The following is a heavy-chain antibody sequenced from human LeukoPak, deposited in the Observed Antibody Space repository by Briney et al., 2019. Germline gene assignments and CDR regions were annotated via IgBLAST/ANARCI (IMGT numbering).Heavy chain of an antibody. CDR1: GGTFSSYA. D-gene: IGHD6-19*01. CDR2: IIPIFGTA. CDR3: ARVESSGWYFDY. Sequence: VASVKVSCKASGGTFSSYAISWVRQAPGQGLEWMGGIIPIFGTANYAQKFQGRVTITTDESTSTAYMELSRLGSDDTAVYYCARVESSGWYFDYWGQGTLVTVSS. J-gene: IGHJ4*02. V-gene: IGHV1-69*05.